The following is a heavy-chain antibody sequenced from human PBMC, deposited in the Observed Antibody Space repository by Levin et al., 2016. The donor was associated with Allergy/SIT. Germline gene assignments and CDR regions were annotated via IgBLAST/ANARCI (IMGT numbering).Heavy chain of an antibody. Sequence: RQAPGKGLEWIGYIYYSGSTYYNPSLKSRVTISVDTSKNQFSLKLSSVTAADTAVYYCARVRYSYGYWFDPWGQGTLVTVSS. D-gene: IGHD5-18*01. CDR2: IYYSGST. J-gene: IGHJ5*02. CDR3: ARVRYSYGYWFDP. V-gene: IGHV4-31*02.